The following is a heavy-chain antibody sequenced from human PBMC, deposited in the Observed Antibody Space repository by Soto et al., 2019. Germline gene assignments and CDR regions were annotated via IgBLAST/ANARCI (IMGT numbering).Heavy chain of an antibody. CDR3: AKDTSSSPYYMDV. Sequence: EVQVLESGGGSVQPGGSLRLSCAASGFTFSNFAMSWVRHAPGKGLEWVSVITGSTGTTYYADSVRGRFIISRDNSQNTLHLQMNSLRPEDTAVYYCAKDTSSSPYYMDVWGKGTTVTVSS. V-gene: IGHV3-23*01. CDR1: GFTFSNFA. CDR2: ITGSTGTT. J-gene: IGHJ6*03. D-gene: IGHD2-2*01.